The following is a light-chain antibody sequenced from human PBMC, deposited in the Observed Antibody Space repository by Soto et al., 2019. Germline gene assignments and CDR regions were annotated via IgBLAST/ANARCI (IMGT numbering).Light chain of an antibody. CDR3: QQYQSLPFT. CDR1: QSVSSN. CDR2: GAS. Sequence: EIVMTQSPATLSVSPGERATLSCRASQSVSSNLAWYQQKPGQAPSLLIYGASTRATGTPARFSGSGSGTEFTLTVSSLQAEDVAVYYCQQYQSLPFTFGPGTKVHIE. J-gene: IGKJ3*01. V-gene: IGKV3-15*01.